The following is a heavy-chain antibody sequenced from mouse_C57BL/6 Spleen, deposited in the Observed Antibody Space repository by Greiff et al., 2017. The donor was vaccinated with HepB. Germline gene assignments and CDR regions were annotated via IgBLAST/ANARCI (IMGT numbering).Heavy chain of an antibody. V-gene: IGHV1-39*01. Sequence: VQLKESGPELVKPGASVKISCKASGYSFTDYNMNWVKQSNGKSLEWIGVINPNYGTTSYNQKFKGKATLTVDQSSSTAYMQLNSLTSEDSAVYYCARPGYYGSSYDWYFDVWGTGPTVTVSS. D-gene: IGHD1-1*01. J-gene: IGHJ1*03. CDR1: GYSFTDYN. CDR3: ARPGYYGSSYDWYFDV. CDR2: INPNYGTT.